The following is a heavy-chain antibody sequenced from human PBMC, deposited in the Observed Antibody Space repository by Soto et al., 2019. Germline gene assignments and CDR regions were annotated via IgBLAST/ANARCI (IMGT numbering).Heavy chain of an antibody. D-gene: IGHD2-2*01. J-gene: IGHJ5*02. CDR3: TRGYCRSTTCYEGWFDP. V-gene: IGHV3-11*01. Sequence: PGGSLRLSCAASGFTFIDYYMSWIRQAPGKGLEWVSSISGSSSTIYYADSVKGRFTISRDNAKNSLFLQINSLRAEDTAVYYCTRGYCRSTTCYEGWFDPWGQGTLVTVYS. CDR2: ISGSSSTI. CDR1: GFTFIDYY.